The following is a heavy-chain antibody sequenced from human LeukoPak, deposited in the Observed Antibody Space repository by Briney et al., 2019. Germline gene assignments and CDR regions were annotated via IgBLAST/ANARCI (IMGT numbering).Heavy chain of an antibody. CDR2: IYTSGGT. D-gene: IGHD2-2*02. CDR3: ARDRCSSTSCYTLYYYYYYYMDV. CDR1: GGSISSYY. J-gene: IGHJ6*03. V-gene: IGHV4-4*07. Sequence: SETLSLTCTVSGGSISSYYWSWIRQPAGKGLEWIGRIYTSGGTNYNPSLKSRVTMSVDTSKNQFSLKLSSVTAADTAVYYCARDRCSSTSCYTLYYYYYYYMDVWGKGTTVTVSS.